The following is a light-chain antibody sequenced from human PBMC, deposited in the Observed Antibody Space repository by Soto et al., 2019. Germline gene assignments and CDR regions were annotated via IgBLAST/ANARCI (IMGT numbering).Light chain of an antibody. CDR1: SSDVGGFNS. CDR3: SSYTSXMTNV. Sequence: QSVLTQPASVSGSPGQSITISCTGTSSDVGGFNSVSWYQLRPGTAPKLILYDVVDRPSGVSYRFSGSKSGNTASLTISGLQAADEADYFCSSYTSXMTNVFGSGTKVTVL. J-gene: IGLJ1*01. V-gene: IGLV2-14*03. CDR2: DVV.